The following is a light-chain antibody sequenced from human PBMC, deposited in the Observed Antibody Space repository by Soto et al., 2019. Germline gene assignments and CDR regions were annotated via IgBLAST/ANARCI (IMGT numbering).Light chain of an antibody. Sequence: DIQMTQSPSTLSASVGDRVTITCRASQSITSWLAWYQQKPGKAPNLLIYDASSLQSGVPSRFSGSGSGTEFTLTISSLQPDDFATYYCQQYNIYWTFGQGNKVDIK. CDR1: QSITSW. V-gene: IGKV1-5*01. CDR3: QQYNIYWT. J-gene: IGKJ1*01. CDR2: DAS.